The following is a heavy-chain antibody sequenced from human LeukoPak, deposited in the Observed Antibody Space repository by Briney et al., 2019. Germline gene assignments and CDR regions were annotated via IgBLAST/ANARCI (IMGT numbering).Heavy chain of an antibody. CDR2: ISGSGGST. CDR3: EGRGSSGYYYEDKVQPSLVDY. D-gene: IGHD3-22*01. Sequence: GRSLRLSCAASGFTFSSYAMSWVRQAPGKGLEWVSAISGSGGSTYYVDSVKGRFTISRDNSKNTLYLQMNSLRAEDTAVYYCEGRGSSGYYYEDKVQPSLVDYWGQGTLVTVSS. CDR1: GFTFSSYA. J-gene: IGHJ4*02. V-gene: IGHV3-23*01.